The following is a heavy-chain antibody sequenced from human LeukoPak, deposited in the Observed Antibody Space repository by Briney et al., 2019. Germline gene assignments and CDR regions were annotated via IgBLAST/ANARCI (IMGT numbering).Heavy chain of an antibody. D-gene: IGHD5/OR15-5a*01. CDR3: ARGGWVSSDAFDV. CDR2: ISGPGTST. Sequence: GGSLRLSCAASGFTFSNHAVSWVRQAPGKGLDWVSVISGPGTSTSYGNSVKGRFTISRDNSKNTVFLQMNSLRAEDTAVYYCARGGWVSSDAFDVWGQGTMVTVSS. CDR1: GFTFSNHA. J-gene: IGHJ3*01. V-gene: IGHV3-23*01.